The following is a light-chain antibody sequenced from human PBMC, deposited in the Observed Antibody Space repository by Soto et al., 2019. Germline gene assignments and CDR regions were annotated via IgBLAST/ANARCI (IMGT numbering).Light chain of an antibody. CDR2: DVS. CDR1: SSDVGGYNY. J-gene: IGLJ1*01. Sequence: QPVLTQPRSVSGSPGQSVTISCTGTSSDVGGYNYVSWYQQHPGKAPKLMIYDVSKRPSGVPDRFSGSKSGNTASLTISGLQAEDEADYYCCSYAGSYTYGFGTGTKVNVL. CDR3: CSYAGSYTYG. V-gene: IGLV2-11*01.